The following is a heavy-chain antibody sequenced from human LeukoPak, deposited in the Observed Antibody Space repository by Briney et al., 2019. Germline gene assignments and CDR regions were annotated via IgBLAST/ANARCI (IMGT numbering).Heavy chain of an antibody. J-gene: IGHJ3*02. D-gene: IGHD3-22*01. CDR2: INSDGSST. CDR3: ARDAPGGTTIVARDAFDI. V-gene: IGHV3-74*01. CDR1: GFTFSSYW. Sequence: GGSLRLSCAASGFTFSSYWMHWVRQAPGKGLVWVSRINSDGSSTSYADSVKGRFTISRDNAKNTLYLQMNSLRAEDTAVYYCARDAPGGTTIVARDAFDIWGQGTMVTVSS.